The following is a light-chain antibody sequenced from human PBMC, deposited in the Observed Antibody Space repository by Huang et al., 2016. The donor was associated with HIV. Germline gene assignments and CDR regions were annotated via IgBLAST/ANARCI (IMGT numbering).Light chain of an antibody. CDR3: HQSSSLPYT. CDR2: YAS. CDR1: QNIGNS. V-gene: IGKV6-21*02. J-gene: IGKJ2*01. Sequence: EIVLTQSPDFQSVTPKEKITITCRASQNIGNSLHWYKQKPDQSPQLLIQYASQTISGVPSRFSGSGSGTDFTLTINTPEAGDAATYYCHQSSSLPYTFGQGTKLEIK.